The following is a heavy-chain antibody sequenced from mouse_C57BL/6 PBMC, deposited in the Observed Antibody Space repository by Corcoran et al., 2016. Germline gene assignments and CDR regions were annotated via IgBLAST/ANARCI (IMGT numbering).Heavy chain of an antibody. CDR3: ARGGLFDGYFDY. V-gene: IGHV1-18*01. Sequence: EVQLQQSGPELVKPGASVKIPCKASGYTFTDYNMDWVKQSHGKSLEWIGDINPNNCGTIYNQKFKGKATLTVDKSSSTAYMELRSLTSEDTAVYYCARGGLFDGYFDYWGQGTTLTVSS. J-gene: IGHJ2*01. D-gene: IGHD2-3*01. CDR1: GYTFTDYN. CDR2: INPNNCGT.